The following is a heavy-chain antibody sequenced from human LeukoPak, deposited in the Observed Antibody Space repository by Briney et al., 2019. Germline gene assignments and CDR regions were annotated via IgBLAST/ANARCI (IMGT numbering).Heavy chain of an antibody. CDR2: ISSIRSYI. Sequence: PGGSLRLSCAASEFTFSSYSINWVRQAPGKGLEWVSSISSIRSYIYYADSVKGRFTISRDNAKNSLYLQMNSLRAEDTAVYYCERLRGGYNYALGPFDFWGQGTLVTVSS. J-gene: IGHJ4*02. CDR1: EFTFSSYS. V-gene: IGHV3-21*01. D-gene: IGHD5-18*01. CDR3: ERLRGGYNYALGPFDF.